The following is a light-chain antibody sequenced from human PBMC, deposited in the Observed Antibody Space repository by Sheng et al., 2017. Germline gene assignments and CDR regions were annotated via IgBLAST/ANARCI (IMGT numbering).Light chain of an antibody. J-gene: IGLJ2*01. CDR2: RDP. V-gene: IGLV3-9*01. Sequence: SYELTQSLSVSVALGPAVRITCGGGNNIGSKNVHWYQQKPGQAPILVIYRDPTGPLGSLSDSLAPTRGTPATLTHQQSQAGDEAGYYCQLWDSSIVVFGGGTKLTVL. CDR1: NIGSKN. CDR3: QLWDSSIVV.